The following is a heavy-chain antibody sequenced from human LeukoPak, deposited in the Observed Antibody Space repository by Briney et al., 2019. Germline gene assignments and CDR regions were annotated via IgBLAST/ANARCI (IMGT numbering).Heavy chain of an antibody. J-gene: IGHJ6*02. V-gene: IGHV4-59*01. D-gene: IGHD3-16*02. CDR2: IYYSGST. CDR3: ARGSFGMDV. CDR1: GVSISSYY. Sequence: SETLSLTCTVSGVSISSYYWSWIRQPPGKGLEWIGYIYYSGSTNYNPSLKSRVTISVDTSKNQFSLKLSSVTAADTAVYYCARGSFGMDVWGQGTTVTVSS.